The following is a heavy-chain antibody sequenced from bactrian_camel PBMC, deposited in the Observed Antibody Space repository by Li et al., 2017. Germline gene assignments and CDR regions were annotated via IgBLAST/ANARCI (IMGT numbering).Heavy chain of an antibody. CDR3: AVRSGRCAIKYAGYGDFEY. D-gene: IGHD3*01. J-gene: IGHJ4*01. Sequence: HVQLVESGGGSVQAGGSLRLSCVASVNTYCMGWFRQAPGKEREGVATVTSVQTKSYAHSVKGRFTITKDKVRKTLTLQMNNLKAEDSAMYYCAVRSGRCAIKYAGYGDFEYWGQGTQVTVS. V-gene: IGHV3S55*01. CDR1: VNTYC. CDR2: VTSVQTK.